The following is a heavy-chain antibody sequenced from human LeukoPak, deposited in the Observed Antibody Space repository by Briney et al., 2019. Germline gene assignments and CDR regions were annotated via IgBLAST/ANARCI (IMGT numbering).Heavy chain of an antibody. CDR1: GFTFSSYS. V-gene: IGHV3-21*01. J-gene: IGHJ4*02. CDR2: ISSSSSYI. D-gene: IGHD3-22*01. CDR3: ARGGYYYDSSGYPEDFDY. Sequence: GGSLRLSCAASGFTFSSYSMNWVRQAPGKGLEWASSISSSSSYIYYADSVKGRFTISRDNAKNSLYLQMNSLRAEDTAVYYCARGGYYYDSSGYPEDFDYWGQGTLVTVSS.